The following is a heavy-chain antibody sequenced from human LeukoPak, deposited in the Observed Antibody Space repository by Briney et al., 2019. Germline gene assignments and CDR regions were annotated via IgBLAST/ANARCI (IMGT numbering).Heavy chain of an antibody. CDR1: GYTFTGYY. V-gene: IGHV1-2*02. D-gene: IGHD5-18*01. CDR2: INPNSGGT. CDR3: ARDREAMVPDY. Sequence: WASVKVSCTASGYTFTGYYMHWVRQAPGQGLEWMGWINPNSGGTNYAQKFQGRVTMTRDTSISTAYMELSRLRSDDTAVYYCARDREAMVPDYWGQGTLVTVSS. J-gene: IGHJ4*02.